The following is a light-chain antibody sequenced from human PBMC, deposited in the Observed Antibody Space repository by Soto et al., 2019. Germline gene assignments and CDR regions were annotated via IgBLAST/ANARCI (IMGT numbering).Light chain of an antibody. CDR3: QQYYSSPYT. CDR2: AAS. Sequence: EIVLTQSPGTLSLSPGERATLSCWTRQSVSSSYVAWYQQKPGQAPRLLIYAASSRATGIPDRFSGSGSGTDFILTISRLEPEDFAVYYCQQYYSSPYTFGQGTELEI. CDR1: QSVSSSY. J-gene: IGKJ2*01. V-gene: IGKV3-20*01.